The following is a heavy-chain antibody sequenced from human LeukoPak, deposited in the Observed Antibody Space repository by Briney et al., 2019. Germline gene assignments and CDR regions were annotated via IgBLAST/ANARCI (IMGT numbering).Heavy chain of an antibody. Sequence: GGSLRLSCAVSGLTFSTYWMSWVRQAPGQGLEWVANVKHDGSEKYYVDSVKGRFTVSRDNSKNTLFLQMNSLRAEDTAVYYCAKDGGLWVSAHWGDSWGRGTLVTASS. CDR2: VKHDGSEK. J-gene: IGHJ4*02. V-gene: IGHV3-7*03. D-gene: IGHD7-27*01. CDR1: GLTFSTYW. CDR3: AKDGGLWVSAHWGDS.